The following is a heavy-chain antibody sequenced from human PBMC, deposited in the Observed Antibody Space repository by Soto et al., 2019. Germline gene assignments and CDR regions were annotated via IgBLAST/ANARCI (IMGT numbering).Heavy chain of an antibody. Sequence: ASVKVSCKASGYTFTSYAMHWVRQAPGQRLEWMGWINAGNGNTKYSQKFQGRVTITRDTSASTAYMELSSLRAEDTAVYYCAKEQKDSSSWSELNYWGQGTLVTVSS. J-gene: IGHJ4*02. CDR3: AKEQKDSSSWSELNY. CDR2: INAGNGNT. V-gene: IGHV1-3*01. D-gene: IGHD6-13*01. CDR1: GYTFTSYA.